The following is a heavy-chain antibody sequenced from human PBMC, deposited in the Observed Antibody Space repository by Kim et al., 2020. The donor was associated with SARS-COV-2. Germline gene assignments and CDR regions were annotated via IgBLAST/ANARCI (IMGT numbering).Heavy chain of an antibody. V-gene: IGHV3-11*01. J-gene: IGHJ3*02. CDR3: ARDRISIAARPDAFDI. CDR2: ISSSGSTI. Sequence: GGSLRLSCAASGFTFSDYYMSWIRQAPGKGLEWVSYISSSGSTIYYADSVKGRFTISRDNAKNSLYLQMNSLRAEDTAVYYCARDRISIAARPDAFDIWGQGTMVTVSS. D-gene: IGHD6-6*01. CDR1: GFTFSDYY.